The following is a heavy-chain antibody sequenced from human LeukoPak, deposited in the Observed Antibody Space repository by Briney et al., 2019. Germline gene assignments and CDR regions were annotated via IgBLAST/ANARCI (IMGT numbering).Heavy chain of an antibody. CDR1: GFTFSNYN. V-gene: IGHV3-48*01. D-gene: IGHD3-9*01. CDR3: AKDQGRYFDWSFDY. J-gene: IGHJ4*02. CDR2: ISSSSSSI. Sequence: PGGSLRLSCAASGFTFSNYNMNWVRQAPGKGLECVSYISSSSSSIYYADSVKGRFTTSRDKAKNSLYLQMNSLRAEDMALYYCAKDQGRYFDWSFDYWGQGTLVTVSS.